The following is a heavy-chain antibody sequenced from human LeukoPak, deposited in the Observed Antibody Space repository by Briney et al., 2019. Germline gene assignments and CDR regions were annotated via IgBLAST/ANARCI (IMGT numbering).Heavy chain of an antibody. Sequence: SVKVSCKASGGTFSSYAISWVRQAPGQGLEWMGGIIPIFGTANYAQKFQGRVTITADESTSTAYMELSSLRSEDTAVYYCARVNDIVVVPAAMGLNWFDPWGQGTLVTVSS. CDR2: IIPIFGTA. CDR3: ARVNDIVVVPAAMGLNWFDP. D-gene: IGHD2-2*01. V-gene: IGHV1-69*13. J-gene: IGHJ5*02. CDR1: GGTFSSYA.